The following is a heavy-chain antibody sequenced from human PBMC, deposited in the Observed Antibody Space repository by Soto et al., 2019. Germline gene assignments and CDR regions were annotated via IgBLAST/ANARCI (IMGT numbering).Heavy chain of an antibody. CDR3: AIGLAVDIHAGIDY. D-gene: IGHD6-19*01. V-gene: IGHV1-46*01. Sequence: QVQLVQSGAEVKKPGASVKVSCKASGYTFTNYYMHWVRQAPGQGLEWMGLIYPSGSSTSYTQKFQGRVTMTRDKSTSTGHLELSSLRSENTAVYYCAIGLAVDIHAGIDYWGQGTLVTVSS. J-gene: IGHJ4*02. CDR1: GYTFTNYY. CDR2: IYPSGSST.